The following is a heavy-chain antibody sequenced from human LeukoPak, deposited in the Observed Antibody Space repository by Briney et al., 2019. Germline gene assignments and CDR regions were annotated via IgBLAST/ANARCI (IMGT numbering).Heavy chain of an antibody. CDR2: FLAGGLL. D-gene: IGHD2-21*01. CDR3: GRRFCNSCPLDF. V-gene: IGHV3-66*04. J-gene: IGHJ4*02. Sequence: GSLRLSCVGSGFNVTTNNMYWVRQAPGKGLECVSTFLAGGLLDYADSVRDRFTISRDTSENTLYLQMNSLSAEDTAVYYCGRRFCNSCPLDFWGQGTLVTVSS. CDR1: GFNVTTNN.